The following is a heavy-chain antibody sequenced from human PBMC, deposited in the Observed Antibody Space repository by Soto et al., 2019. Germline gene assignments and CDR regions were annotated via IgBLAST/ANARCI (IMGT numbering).Heavy chain of an antibody. J-gene: IGHJ4*02. CDR3: ACARDGYIDY. CDR1: GNSFTSYW. CDR2: IYPGDSDT. Sequence: PGESLKISCKCSGNSFTSYWIALVRQMPGKGLEWMGIIYPGDSDTRYSPSFQGQVTISADKSISTAYVQWSSLKASDTAMYYCACARDGYIDYWGQGTLVTVSS. V-gene: IGHV5-51*01.